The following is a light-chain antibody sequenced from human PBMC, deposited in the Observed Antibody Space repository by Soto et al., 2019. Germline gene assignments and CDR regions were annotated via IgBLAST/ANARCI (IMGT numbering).Light chain of an antibody. CDR1: QSVSSNY. CDR2: GAS. J-gene: IGKJ1*01. CDR3: QQYGSSVKT. Sequence: EIVLTQSPATLSVSPGERATLSCRASQSVSSNYLAWYQQKPGQAPRLLIFGASNRATDIPDRFSGSGSGTDFTLTISRLEPEDFAVYFCQQYGSSVKTFGQGTKVDIK. V-gene: IGKV3-20*01.